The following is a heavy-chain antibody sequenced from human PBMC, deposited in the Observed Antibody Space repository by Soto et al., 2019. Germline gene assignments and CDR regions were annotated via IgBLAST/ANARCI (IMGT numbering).Heavy chain of an antibody. Sequence: QVQLQESGSGLVKPSQTLSLTCAVSGGSISSGGYSWSWIRQPPGKGLEWIGYIYHSGSIYYNPSLKSRVTISVDRSKNQFSLKLSTVTAADTAVYYCATLPLLWGQGTLVTVSS. J-gene: IGHJ4*02. CDR3: ATLPLL. CDR1: GGSISSGGYS. D-gene: IGHD2-15*01. V-gene: IGHV4-30-2*01. CDR2: IYHSGSI.